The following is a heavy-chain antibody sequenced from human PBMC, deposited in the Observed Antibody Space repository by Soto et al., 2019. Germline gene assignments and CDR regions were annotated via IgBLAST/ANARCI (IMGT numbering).Heavy chain of an antibody. J-gene: IGHJ5*02. D-gene: IGHD5-18*01. CDR3: AGSRLGTGPSNWFDP. Sequence: PGGSLRLSCAASGFTFRTYAMSWVRQAPGKGLEWVSGISGSGDGTYYADSVRGRFTISRDNSKNTLYLQMNSLRAEDTAVYYCAGSRLGTGPSNWFDPWGQGTLVTVAS. V-gene: IGHV3-23*01. CDR2: ISGSGDGT. CDR1: GFTFRTYA.